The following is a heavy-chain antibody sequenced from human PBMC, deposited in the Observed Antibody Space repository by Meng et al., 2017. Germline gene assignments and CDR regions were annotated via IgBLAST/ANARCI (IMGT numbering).Heavy chain of an antibody. CDR1: GGSFSGYY. J-gene: IGHJ4*02. CDR3: ARVPGGIGAADY. CDR2: INHSGST. Sequence: QVQLPQWGDGLLKPSGTLSLTWAVYGGSFSGYYWSWIPQPPGKGLEWIGEINHSGSTNYNPSLKSRVTISVDTSKNQFSLKLSSVTAADTAVYYCARVPGGIGAADYWGQGTLVTVSS. V-gene: IGHV4-34*01. D-gene: IGHD3-10*01.